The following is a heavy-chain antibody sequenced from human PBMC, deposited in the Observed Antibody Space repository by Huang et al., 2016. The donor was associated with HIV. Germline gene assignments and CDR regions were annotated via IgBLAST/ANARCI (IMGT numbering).Heavy chain of an antibody. D-gene: IGHD1-26*01. Sequence: EVQLVEAGGGLVQLGRSLSLSCSASCFTFGGYAMGWFRQAPWKGVEWVGFIRSKGHGGTKEYAASEKDSFTISRDDSKGVAYLQMNILKTEDTAMYYCTRMVYSRGYYGFFDYWGPGSLVTVSS. CDR2: IRSKGHGGTK. J-gene: IGHJ4*02. CDR3: TRMVYSRGYYGFFDY. V-gene: IGHV3-49*03. CDR1: CFTFGGYA.